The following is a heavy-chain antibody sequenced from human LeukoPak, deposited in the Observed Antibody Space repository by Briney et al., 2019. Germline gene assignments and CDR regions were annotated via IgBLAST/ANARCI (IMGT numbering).Heavy chain of an antibody. Sequence: GGSLRLSCAASGFTFSTYAMSWVRQAPGKGLEWVSAISGSGGSTYYADSVKGRFTISRDNSKNTLYLQMNSLRGDDTAVYYCAKAHGSGSPYYYYYGMDVWGQGTTVTVSS. CDR1: GFTFSTYA. J-gene: IGHJ6*02. CDR3: AKAHGSGSPYYYYYGMDV. CDR2: ISGSGGST. D-gene: IGHD3-10*01. V-gene: IGHV3-23*01.